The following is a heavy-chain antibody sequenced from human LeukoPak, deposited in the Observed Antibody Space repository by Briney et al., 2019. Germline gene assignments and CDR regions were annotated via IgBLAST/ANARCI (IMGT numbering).Heavy chain of an antibody. CDR2: IYYSGST. V-gene: IGHV4-59*01. D-gene: IGHD3-10*01. J-gene: IGHJ4*02. CDR3: ARGSTYASGCFFDY. CDR1: GGSISSYY. Sequence: SETLSLTWTVSGGSISSYYWSWIRQPPGKGLEWIGYIYYSGSTNYIPSLKSRVTISVDTSKNQFSLKLSSVTAADTAVYYCARGSTYASGCFFDYWGQGTLVTVSS.